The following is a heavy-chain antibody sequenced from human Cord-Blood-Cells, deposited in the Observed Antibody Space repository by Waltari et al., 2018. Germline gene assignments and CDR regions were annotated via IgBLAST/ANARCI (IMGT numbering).Heavy chain of an antibody. J-gene: IGHJ4*02. Sequence: QVQLVQSGAEVKKPGSSVKVSCTASGGPFSSYHNSAVRHARGPRREWMGGIIPIFGTANYAQKFQGRVTITADESTSTAYMELSSLRSEDTAVYYCARDSGLSPYSSSSYPFDYWGQGTLVTVSS. D-gene: IGHD6-6*01. V-gene: IGHV1-69*12. CDR2: IIPIFGTA. CDR1: GGPFSSYH. CDR3: ARDSGLSPYSSSSYPFDY.